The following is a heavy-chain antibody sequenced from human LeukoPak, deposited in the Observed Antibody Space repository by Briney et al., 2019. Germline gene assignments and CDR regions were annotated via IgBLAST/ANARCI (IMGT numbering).Heavy chain of an antibody. Sequence: GGSLRLSCAASGFIFSRYGMHWVRQAPGKGLEWVAVISYDGSNKYYADSVKGRFTISRDNSKNTLYLQMNSLRAEDTAVYYCAKNERYYDSSGIGTHYWGQGTLVTVSS. D-gene: IGHD3-22*01. CDR2: ISYDGSNK. CDR3: AKNERYYDSSGIGTHY. V-gene: IGHV3-30*18. J-gene: IGHJ4*02. CDR1: GFIFSRYG.